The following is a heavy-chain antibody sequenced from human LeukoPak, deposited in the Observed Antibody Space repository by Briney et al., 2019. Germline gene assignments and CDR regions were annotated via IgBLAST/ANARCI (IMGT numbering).Heavy chain of an antibody. J-gene: IGHJ4*02. V-gene: IGHV4-4*07. CDR2: IYNGGSA. CDR1: GASVSNYY. CDR3: ARQPIGPYYFDY. D-gene: IGHD1-14*01. Sequence: PSETLSLXCTVSGASVSNYYWSWIRQPAGKGLEWIGRIYNGGSANYNPSLQSRISMSVDTSKNQFSLRLKSVTAADTAVYYCARQPIGPYYFDYWGQGTLVTVSS.